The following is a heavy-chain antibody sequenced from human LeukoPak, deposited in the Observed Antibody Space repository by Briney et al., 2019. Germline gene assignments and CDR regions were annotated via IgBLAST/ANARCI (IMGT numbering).Heavy chain of an antibody. V-gene: IGHV3-74*01. D-gene: IGHD3-3*01. J-gene: IGHJ4*02. CDR1: GFTFSSYW. Sequence: PGGSLRLSCAASGFTFSSYWMHWVRQAPGKGLVWVSRINTDGTSISYADSVKGRFTISRDNAKNMLYLQMNSLRAEDTAVYYCARERALSGLEDYWGQGTLVTVSS. CDR3: ARERALSGLEDY. CDR2: INTDGTSI.